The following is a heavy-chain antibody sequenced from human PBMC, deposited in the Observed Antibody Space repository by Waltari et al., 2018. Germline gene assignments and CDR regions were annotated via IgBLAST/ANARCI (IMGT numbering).Heavy chain of an antibody. D-gene: IGHD6-19*01. V-gene: IGHV4-38-2*01. CDR2: IYHSGST. CDR3: AGSVADFDY. CDR1: GYSISSGYY. Sequence: QVQLQESGPGLVKPSETLSLTCAVSGYSISSGYYWGWIRQPPGKGLEWIGSIYHSGSTYYNPSLKCRVTISVDTSKNQFSLKLSSVTAADTAVYYCAGSVADFDYWGQGTLVTVSS. J-gene: IGHJ4*02.